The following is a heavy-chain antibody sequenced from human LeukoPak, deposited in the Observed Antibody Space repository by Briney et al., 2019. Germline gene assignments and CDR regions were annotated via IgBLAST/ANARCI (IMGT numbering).Heavy chain of an antibody. CDR1: GFTFSSYS. V-gene: IGHV3-48*02. CDR3: AGYGDYVDYFAY. J-gene: IGHJ4*02. Sequence: HSGGSLRLSCVASGFTFSSYSMNWVRQAPGKGLEWVSHISSTSGTMYYADSVRGRLTISRDNAENSLYLQMNSLRDEDTAVYYCAGYGDYVDYFAYWGQGTLVTVSS. D-gene: IGHD4-17*01. CDR2: ISSTSGTM.